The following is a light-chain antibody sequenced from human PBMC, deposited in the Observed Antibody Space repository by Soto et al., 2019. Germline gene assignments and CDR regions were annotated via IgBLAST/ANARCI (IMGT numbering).Light chain of an antibody. CDR1: QTISRW. CDR2: TAS. V-gene: IGKV1-5*01. J-gene: IGKJ1*01. CDR3: QEYNNYWT. Sequence: DIQMTQSPSSLSASVGDRVTITCRASQTISRWLAWYQQKPGKAPRLLIYTASTLESGVPSRFSASRSGTEFTLTISSLHPDDFATYYCQEYNNYWTFGQGTKVDIK.